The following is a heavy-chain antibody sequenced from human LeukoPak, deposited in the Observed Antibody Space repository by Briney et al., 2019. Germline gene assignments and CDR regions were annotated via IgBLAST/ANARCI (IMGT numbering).Heavy chain of an antibody. CDR3: ARQISDYYYYYIDV. J-gene: IGHJ6*03. Sequence: SETLSLTCTVAGGSITNYYWTWIRQPPGKGLEWIGTIYYSGTTYYNPSLESRVTISEDTSKNQFSLTLRSVTAADTAVYYCARQISDYYYYYIDVWGKGTTVTVSS. D-gene: IGHD3-10*01. CDR2: IYYSGTT. V-gene: IGHV4-59*08. CDR1: GGSITNYY.